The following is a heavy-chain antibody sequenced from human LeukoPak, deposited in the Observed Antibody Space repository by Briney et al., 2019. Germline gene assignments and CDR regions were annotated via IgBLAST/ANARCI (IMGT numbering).Heavy chain of an antibody. CDR1: GGSISSYY. V-gene: IGHV4-59*01. J-gene: IGHJ6*03. D-gene: IGHD5-18*01. CDR3: AREGGYRGYYYYYMGV. CDR2: IYYSGST. Sequence: SETLSLTCTISGGSISSYYWSWIRQPPGKGLEWIGYIYYSGSTNYNPSLKSRVTISVDTSKNQFSLKLSSVTAADTAVYYCAREGGYRGYYYYYMGVRGKGTTVTVSS.